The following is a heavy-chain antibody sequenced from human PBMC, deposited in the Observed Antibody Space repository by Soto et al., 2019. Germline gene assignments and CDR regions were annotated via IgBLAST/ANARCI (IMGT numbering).Heavy chain of an antibody. CDR1: GGSFSSGGYS. CDR2: IYPNGRT. Sequence: QLQLQESGSGLVKPSQTLSLTCAVSGGSFSSGGYSWSWIRQPPGKGLEWIGYIYPNGRTHYNPSLTRRVTLSVARSKNQFSLELISVTDADTAVYYCARVPAAGRAYFDYWGQGTLVTVSS. J-gene: IGHJ4*02. V-gene: IGHV4-30-2*01. D-gene: IGHD6-13*01. CDR3: ARVPAAGRAYFDY.